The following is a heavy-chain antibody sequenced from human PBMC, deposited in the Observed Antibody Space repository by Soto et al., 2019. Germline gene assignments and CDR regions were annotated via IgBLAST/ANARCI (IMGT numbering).Heavy chain of an antibody. CDR2: ISYDGSNK. CDR1: GFTFSSYG. D-gene: IGHD6-13*01. Sequence: PGGSLRLSCAASGFTFSSYGMHWVRQAPGKGLEWVAVISYDGSNKYYADSVKGRFTISRDNSKNSLYLQMNSLRAEDTAVYYCAKDHDAAAGIDYWRQGTLVTVSS. V-gene: IGHV3-30*18. J-gene: IGHJ4*02. CDR3: AKDHDAAAGIDY.